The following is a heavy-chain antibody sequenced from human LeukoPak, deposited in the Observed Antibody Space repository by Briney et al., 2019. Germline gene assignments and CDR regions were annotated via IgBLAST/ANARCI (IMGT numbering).Heavy chain of an antibody. D-gene: IGHD2-15*01. Sequence: GGSLRLSCTASGFTFGDYAMSWFRQAPGKGLEWVGFIRSKAYGGTTEYAASVKGRFTISRDDSKSIAYLQMNSLKTEDTAVYYCTRVVMGRYCSGGSCYPLPDYWGQGTLATVSS. CDR1: GFTFGDYA. J-gene: IGHJ4*02. V-gene: IGHV3-49*03. CDR2: IRSKAYGGTT. CDR3: TRVVMGRYCSGGSCYPLPDY.